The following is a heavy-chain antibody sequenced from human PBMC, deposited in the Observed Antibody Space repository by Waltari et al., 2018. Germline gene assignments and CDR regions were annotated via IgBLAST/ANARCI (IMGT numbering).Heavy chain of an antibody. V-gene: IGHV4-39*07. Sequence: QLQLQESGPGLVKPSETLSLTCTVSGGSISSSSYYWGWIRQPPGKGLEWIGRIYYSGGTYYNPSLKSRVTISVDTSKNQFSLKLSSVTAADTAVYYCARSDRYCSGGSCTSFDYWGQGTLVTVSS. CDR2: IYYSGGT. CDR1: GGSISSSSYY. J-gene: IGHJ4*02. D-gene: IGHD2-15*01. CDR3: ARSDRYCSGGSCTSFDY.